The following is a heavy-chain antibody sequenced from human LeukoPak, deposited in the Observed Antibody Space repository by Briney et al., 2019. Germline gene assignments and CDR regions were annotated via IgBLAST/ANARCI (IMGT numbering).Heavy chain of an antibody. V-gene: IGHV4-59*01. CDR1: VGSLSSYY. J-gene: IGHJ2*01. Sequence: SQTLSLTRTVSVGSLSSYYWSWIPQPPGKGREGVGYIYYSGSTNYDPSLKSRVTISVDTSKNQFSLKLSSVTAADTAVYYCARDGANTIFGPFFDLWGRGTLVTVSS. CDR2: IYYSGST. D-gene: IGHD3-3*01. CDR3: ARDGANTIFGPFFDL.